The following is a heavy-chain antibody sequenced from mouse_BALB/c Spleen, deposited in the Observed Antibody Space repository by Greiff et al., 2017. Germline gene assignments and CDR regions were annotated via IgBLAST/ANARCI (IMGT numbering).Heavy chain of an antibody. CDR3: ARRSSYVYYAMDY. J-gene: IGHJ4*01. D-gene: IGHD1-1*01. V-gene: IGHV3-2*02. Sequence: DVKLQESGPGLVKPSQSLSLTCTVTGYSITSDYAWNWIRQFPGNKLEWMGYISYSGSTSYNPSLKSRISITRDTSKNQFFLQLNSVTTEDTATYYCARRSSYVYYAMDYWGQGTSVTVSS. CDR2: ISYSGST. CDR1: GYSITSDYA.